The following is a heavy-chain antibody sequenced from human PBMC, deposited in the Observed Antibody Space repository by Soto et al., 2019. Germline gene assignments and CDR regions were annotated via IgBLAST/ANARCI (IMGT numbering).Heavy chain of an antibody. Sequence: EVQLVETGGGLIQPGGSLRLSCAASGFTVSNTYMTWVRQPPGKGLECVSVIYTAGGTNYADSVKGRFIISRDNSNNTLYLQMNSLRAEETAVYYCARALQVAKGWFDPWGQGTLVTVSS. V-gene: IGHV3-53*02. D-gene: IGHD1-1*01. CDR2: IYTAGGT. CDR3: ARALQVAKGWFDP. CDR1: GFTVSNTY. J-gene: IGHJ5*02.